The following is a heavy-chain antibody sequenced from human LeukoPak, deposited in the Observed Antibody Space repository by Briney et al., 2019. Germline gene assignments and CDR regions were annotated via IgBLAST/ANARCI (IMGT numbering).Heavy chain of an antibody. CDR2: ISSSGSTI. CDR1: GFTFSSYE. Sequence: GGSLRLSCAASGFTFSSYEMNWVRQAPGKGLEWVSYISSSGSTIYYADSVKGRFTISRDNAKNSLYLQMNSLRAEDTAVYYCARGEGSSWEFDYWGQGTLVTVSS. J-gene: IGHJ4*02. V-gene: IGHV3-48*03. D-gene: IGHD6-13*01. CDR3: ARGEGSSWEFDY.